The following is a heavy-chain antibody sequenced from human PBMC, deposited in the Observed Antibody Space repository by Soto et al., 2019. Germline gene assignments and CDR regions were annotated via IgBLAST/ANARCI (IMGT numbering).Heavy chain of an antibody. V-gene: IGHV3-11*06. CDR3: ARDLSSSSTNSFDS. CDR2: ISSSSSYT. J-gene: IGHJ4*02. CDR1: GFTFSDYY. Sequence: PRLSCAASGFTFSDYYMSWIRQAPGKGLEWLSYISSSSSYTNYADSVKGRFTISRDNAKNSLFLQMNSLRADDTAMYYCARDLSSSSTNSFDSCGQATLVTLS.